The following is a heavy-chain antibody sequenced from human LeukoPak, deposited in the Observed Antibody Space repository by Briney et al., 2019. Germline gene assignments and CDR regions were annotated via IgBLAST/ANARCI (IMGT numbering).Heavy chain of an antibody. CDR2: IYTSGST. J-gene: IGHJ3*02. Sequence: SSQTLSLTCTVSGGSISSGSYYWSWIRQPAGKGLEWIGRIYTSGSTNYNPSLKSRVTISVDTSKNQFSLKLSSVTAADTAVYYCAGPRAYSSSWYTQIDAFDIWGQGTMVTVSS. D-gene: IGHD6-13*01. CDR1: GGSISSGSYY. V-gene: IGHV4-61*02. CDR3: AGPRAYSSSWYTQIDAFDI.